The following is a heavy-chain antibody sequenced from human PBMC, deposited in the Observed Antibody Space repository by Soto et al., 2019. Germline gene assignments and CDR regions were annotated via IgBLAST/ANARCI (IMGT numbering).Heavy chain of an antibody. V-gene: IGHV3-30*18. D-gene: IGHD6-19*01. CDR2: ISFDGSNK. Sequence: QVQLVESGGGVVQPGRSLRLSCAASGFTFSTYGIHWVRQAPGKGLEWVAVISFDGSNKYYADSVKGRFTISRDNSKNTLYLQMNSLRTEDTAVYYCAKDWAPSSAAYCCDYWGQGTLVTVSS. CDR1: GFTFSTYG. CDR3: AKDWAPSSAAYCCDY. J-gene: IGHJ4*02.